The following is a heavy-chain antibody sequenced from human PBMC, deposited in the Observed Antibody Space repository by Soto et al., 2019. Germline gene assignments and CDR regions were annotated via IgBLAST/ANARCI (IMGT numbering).Heavy chain of an antibody. CDR2: IYWDDDE. D-gene: IGHD3-10*01. V-gene: IGHV2-5*02. Sequence: KESGPTLVKPTQTRTLTCSFSGFSVTTDGVGVGWVRQPPGEALEWLALIYWDDDERYSPSLKTRLTITKDPSKNQVVLIMTNMDPVDTATYYCAHSRNLITEDAQVGDFDYWGQGTLVIVSS. CDR3: AHSRNLITEDAQVGDFDY. CDR1: GFSVTTDGVG. J-gene: IGHJ4*02.